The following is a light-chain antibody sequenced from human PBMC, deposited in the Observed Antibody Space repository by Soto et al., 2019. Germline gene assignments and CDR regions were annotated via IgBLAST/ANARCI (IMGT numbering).Light chain of an antibody. CDR1: NSDVGAYKF. Sequence: QSVLTQPRSVSGSPGQSVTISCTASNSDVGAYKFVSWLQHNPGEAPKVMIYDVTQRPSGVPDRFSGTKSGNTASLTISGLQAEDEADYYCCSYAGSYTWVFGSGTKVTVL. J-gene: IGLJ1*01. CDR2: DVT. CDR3: CSYAGSYTWV. V-gene: IGLV2-11*01.